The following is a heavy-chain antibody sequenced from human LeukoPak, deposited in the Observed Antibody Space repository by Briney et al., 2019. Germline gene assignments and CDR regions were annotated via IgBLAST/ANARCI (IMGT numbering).Heavy chain of an antibody. CDR3: ARESSGWLQLFDY. J-gene: IGHJ4*02. Sequence: GGSLRLSCAASGFTFSSYAMHWVRQAPGKGLEWVAFIPYDGCNQYYADSVKGRFTISRDNSKNTLYLQMNSLRGEDTAVYYCARESSGWLQLFDYWGQGTLVTVSS. CDR1: GFTFSSYA. D-gene: IGHD5-24*01. CDR2: IPYDGCNQ. V-gene: IGHV3-30-3*01.